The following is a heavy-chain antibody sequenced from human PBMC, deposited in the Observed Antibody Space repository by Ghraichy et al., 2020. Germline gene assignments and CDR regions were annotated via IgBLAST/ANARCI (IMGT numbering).Heavy chain of an antibody. D-gene: IGHD3-3*01. J-gene: IGHJ4*02. CDR1: GFTFSNYW. CDR3: ARDYNFWSGYYGY. CDR2: IKQDGSEE. Sequence: GESLNISCAASGFTFSNYWMAWVRQAPGRGLESVAYIKQDGSEEYYVDSVKGRFTISRDNAKNSLYLQMNSLRAEDTAVYYCARDYNFWSGYYGYWGQGTLVTVSS. V-gene: IGHV3-7*03.